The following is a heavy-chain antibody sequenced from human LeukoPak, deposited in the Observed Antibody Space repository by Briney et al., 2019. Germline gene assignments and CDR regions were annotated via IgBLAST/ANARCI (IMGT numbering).Heavy chain of an antibody. CDR3: ARVYYDSSGYYFVDFDY. D-gene: IGHD3-22*01. CDR1: GYTFTGYY. V-gene: IGHV1-2*06. Sequence: GASVKVSCKASGYTFTGYYMHWVRQAPGQGLEWMGRINPNSGGTNYAQKFQGRVTMTRDTSISTAYMELSRLRSDDTAVYYCARVYYDSSGYYFVDFDYWGQGTLVTVSS. J-gene: IGHJ4*02. CDR2: INPNSGGT.